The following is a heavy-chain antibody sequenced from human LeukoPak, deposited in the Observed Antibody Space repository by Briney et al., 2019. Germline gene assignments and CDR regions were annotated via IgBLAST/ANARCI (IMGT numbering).Heavy chain of an antibody. J-gene: IGHJ3*02. CDR1: GYSFTSYW. CDR3: ARDSSYYYGSGSYWERDAFDI. V-gene: IGHV5-51*01. Sequence: GESLEISCKGSGYSFTSYWIGWVRQMPGKGLEWMGIIYPGDSDTRYSPSFQGQVTISADKSISTAYLQWSSLKASDTAMYYCARDSSYYYGSGSYWERDAFDIWGQGTMVTVSS. D-gene: IGHD3-10*01. CDR2: IYPGDSDT.